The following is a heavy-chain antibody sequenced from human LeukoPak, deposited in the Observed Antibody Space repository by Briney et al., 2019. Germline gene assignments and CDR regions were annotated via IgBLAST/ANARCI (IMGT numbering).Heavy chain of an antibody. Sequence: SVKVSCKASGGTFSSYAISWVRQAPGQGLEWMGGIIPIFGTANYAQKFQGRVTITADESTSTAYTELSSLRSEDTAVYYCARASYYDFWSGYFPPDYWGPGTLVTVSS. CDR3: ARASYYDFWSGYFPPDY. CDR2: IIPIFGTA. J-gene: IGHJ4*02. D-gene: IGHD3-3*01. V-gene: IGHV1-69*13. CDR1: GGTFSSYA.